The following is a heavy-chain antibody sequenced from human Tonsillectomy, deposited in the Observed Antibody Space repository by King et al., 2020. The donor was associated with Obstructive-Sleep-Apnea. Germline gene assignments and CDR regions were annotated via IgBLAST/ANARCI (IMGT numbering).Heavy chain of an antibody. D-gene: IGHD7-27*01. J-gene: IGHJ4*02. CDR3: AKDQDWGSGLDY. CDR1: GFIFRTYG. CDR2: IRYDGSNT. Sequence: VQLVESGGGVVQPGGSLRLSCAASGFIFRTYGIHWVRQAPGKGLEWVAFIRYDGSNTYYADSVKGRFTISRDNSKNTLNLQMKSLRPEDTAMYYCAKDQDWGSGLDYWGQGTLVTVSS. V-gene: IGHV3-30*02.